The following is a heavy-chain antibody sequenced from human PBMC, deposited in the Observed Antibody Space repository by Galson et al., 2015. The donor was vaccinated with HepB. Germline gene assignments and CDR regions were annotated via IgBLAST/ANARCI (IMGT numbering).Heavy chain of an antibody. CDR3: ARGTGPSDY. D-gene: IGHD1-14*01. CDR1: GGSISSYY. V-gene: IGHV4-59*01. J-gene: IGHJ4*02. CDR2: IYYSGST. Sequence: ETLSLTCTVSGGSISSYYWSWIRQPPGKGLEWIGYIYYSGSTNYNPSLKSRVTISVDTSKNQFSLKLSSVTAADTAVYYCARGTGPSDYWGQGTLVTVSS.